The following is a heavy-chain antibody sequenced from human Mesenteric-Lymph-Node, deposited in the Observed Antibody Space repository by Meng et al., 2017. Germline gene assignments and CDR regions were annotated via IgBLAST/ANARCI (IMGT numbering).Heavy chain of an antibody. J-gene: IGHJ4*02. Sequence: GESLKISCAASGFTFSSYGMHWVRQAPGKGLEWVAVIWYDGSNKYYADSVKGRFTISRDNSKNTLYLQMNSLRAEDTAVYYCAREAAAGVDYWGQGTLVTVSS. CDR3: AREAAAGVDY. CDR2: IWYDGSNK. CDR1: GFTFSSYG. V-gene: IGHV3-33*01. D-gene: IGHD6-13*01.